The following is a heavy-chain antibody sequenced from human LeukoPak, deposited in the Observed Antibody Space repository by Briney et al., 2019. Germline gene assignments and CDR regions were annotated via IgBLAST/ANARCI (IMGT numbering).Heavy chain of an antibody. Sequence: GGSLRLSCAASGFTVSSNYMSWVRQAPGKGLEWVSVIYSGGSTYYADSVKGRFTISRDNSKNTLYLQMNSLRAEDTAVYYCARENYGVALDYWGQGTLVTVSS. CDR2: IYSGGST. V-gene: IGHV3-53*01. D-gene: IGHD4-17*01. J-gene: IGHJ4*02. CDR1: GFTVSSNY. CDR3: ARENYGVALDY.